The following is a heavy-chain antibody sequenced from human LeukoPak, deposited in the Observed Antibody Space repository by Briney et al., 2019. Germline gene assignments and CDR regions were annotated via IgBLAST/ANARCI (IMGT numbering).Heavy chain of an antibody. Sequence: PGGSLRLSCAASGFTFSSYAMSWVRQAPGKGLEWVSAISGSGGSTYYADSVKGRFTISRDNSKNTLYLQMNSLRAEDTAVYYCAKTLNVAHTTNYYYYGMDVWGQGTLVTVSS. CDR2: ISGSGGST. D-gene: IGHD1-26*01. V-gene: IGHV3-23*01. CDR1: GFTFSSYA. CDR3: AKTLNVAHTTNYYYYGMDV. J-gene: IGHJ6*02.